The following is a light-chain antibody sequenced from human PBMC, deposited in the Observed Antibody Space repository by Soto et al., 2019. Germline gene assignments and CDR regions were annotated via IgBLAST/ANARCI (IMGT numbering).Light chain of an antibody. J-gene: IGLJ2*01. CDR3: SSYTRTDTVV. CDR1: SSDVGGYSY. V-gene: IGLV2-14*01. CDR2: EVS. Sequence: QSVLTQPASVSGSPGQSITISCTGTSSDVGGYSYVSWYQQHPGKTPKLMIYEVSNRPSGVSHRFSGSKSGNTASLTISGLQTEDEADYYCSSYTRTDTVVFGGGTKLTVL.